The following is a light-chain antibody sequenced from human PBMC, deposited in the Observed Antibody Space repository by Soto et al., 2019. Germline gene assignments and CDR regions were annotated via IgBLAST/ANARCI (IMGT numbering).Light chain of an antibody. CDR1: SGSVSTTYY. V-gene: IGLV8-61*01. Sequence: QTVVTQEPSFSVSPGGTVTLTCGLSSGSVSTTYYPSWYQQTPGQAPRTLIYSTNTRSSGVPDRFSGSILGNKAALTITGDQPDDESDYYCVLYMGSGISVFGGGTKLTV. CDR2: STN. CDR3: VLYMGSGISV. J-gene: IGLJ3*02.